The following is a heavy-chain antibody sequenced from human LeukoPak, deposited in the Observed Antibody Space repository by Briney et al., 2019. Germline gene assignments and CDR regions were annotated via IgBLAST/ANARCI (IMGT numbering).Heavy chain of an antibody. J-gene: IGHJ4*02. CDR1: GFTFSSYG. D-gene: IGHD6-19*01. CDR3: ARESYSSGSERYYYFDY. CDR2: ISYDGSNK. Sequence: PGGSLRLSCAASGFTFSSYGMHWVRQAPGKGLEWVAVISYDGSNKYYADSVKGRFTISRDNSKNTLYLQMNSLRAEDTAVYYCARESYSSGSERYYYFDYWGQGTLVTVSS. V-gene: IGHV3-30*03.